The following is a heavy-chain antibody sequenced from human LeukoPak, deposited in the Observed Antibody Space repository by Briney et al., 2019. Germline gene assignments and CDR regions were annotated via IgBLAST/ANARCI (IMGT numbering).Heavy chain of an antibody. D-gene: IGHD5-12*01. Sequence: PGGSLRLSCAASGFTFSGSGMNWVRQAPGKGLEWVSSISSSSSYIYYADSVKGRFTISRDNAKNSLYLQMNSLRAEDTAVYYCARDWPRRPDHIVVRNDYWGQGTLVTVSS. CDR2: ISSSSSYI. CDR1: GFTFSGSG. V-gene: IGHV3-21*01. J-gene: IGHJ4*02. CDR3: ARDWPRRPDHIVVRNDY.